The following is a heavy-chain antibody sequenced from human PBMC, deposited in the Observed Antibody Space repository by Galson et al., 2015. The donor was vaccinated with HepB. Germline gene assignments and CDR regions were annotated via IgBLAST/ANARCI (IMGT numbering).Heavy chain of an antibody. Sequence: QSGAEVKKPGKSLTISCEASGYNFTTSWIAWVRQMPGKGLEWMGIIYPDDSDTRYHPSFQGQVTISVDKSISTAYLQWSSLKASDTAMYYCARTPTAILNDAYDIWGQGTMVTVSS. CDR1: GYNFTTSW. CDR3: ARTPTAILNDAYDI. CDR2: IYPDDSDT. D-gene: IGHD2-21*02. V-gene: IGHV5-51*01. J-gene: IGHJ3*02.